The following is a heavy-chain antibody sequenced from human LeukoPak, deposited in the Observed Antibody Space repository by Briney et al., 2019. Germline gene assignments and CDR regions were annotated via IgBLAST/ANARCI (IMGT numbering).Heavy chain of an antibody. CDR1: GYTFTSYG. CDR2: ISAYNGNT. J-gene: IGHJ6*03. Sequence: ASVKVSCKASGYTFTSYGISWVRQAPGQGLEWMGRISAYNGNTNYAQKLQGRVTMTTDTSTSTAYMELRSLRSDDTAVYYCARVQRSSSRRLPYYDFWSGYQYYYYYYMDVWGKGTTVTVSS. CDR3: ARVQRSSSRRLPYYDFWSGYQYYYYYYMDV. V-gene: IGHV1-18*01. D-gene: IGHD3-3*01.